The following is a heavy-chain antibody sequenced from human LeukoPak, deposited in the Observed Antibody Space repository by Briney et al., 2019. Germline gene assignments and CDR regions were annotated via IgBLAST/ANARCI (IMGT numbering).Heavy chain of an antibody. D-gene: IGHD5-24*01. CDR3: ARGARAGYNLEPFDY. V-gene: IGHV4-59*08. CDR2: IYYSGST. Sequence: TPSETLSLTCTVSGGSMSSYYWSWIRQPPGKGLEWIGYIYYSGSTKYNPSFKSRVTISVDTSKNQFSLKLSSVTAADTAVYYCARGARAGYNLEPFDYWGQGTLVTVSS. CDR1: GGSMSSYY. J-gene: IGHJ4*02.